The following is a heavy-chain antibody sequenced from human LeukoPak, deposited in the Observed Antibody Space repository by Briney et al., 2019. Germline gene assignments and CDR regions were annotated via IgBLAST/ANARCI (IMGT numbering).Heavy chain of an antibody. CDR2: ISSSGSTI. CDR1: GFTFSSYE. Sequence: GGSLRLSCAASGFTFSSYEMNWVRQAPGKGLEWVSYISSSGSTIYYADSVKGRFTISRDNAKNSLYLQLNSLRAEDTAVYYCAKVSSSSCYGASDYWGQGTLVTVSS. D-gene: IGHD2-2*01. J-gene: IGHJ4*02. V-gene: IGHV3-48*03. CDR3: AKVSSSSCYGASDY.